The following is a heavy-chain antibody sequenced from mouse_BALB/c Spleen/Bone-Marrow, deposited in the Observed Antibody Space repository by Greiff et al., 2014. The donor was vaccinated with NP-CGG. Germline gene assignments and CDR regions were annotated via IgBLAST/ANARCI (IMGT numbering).Heavy chain of an antibody. CDR2: INPDRRTI. J-gene: IGHJ3*01. D-gene: IGHD1-2*01. Sequence: DVMLVESGGGLVQPGGSLKLSCAASGFDFSTFWMSWVRQAPGEGLEWIGEINPDRRTINYSPSLKDKFVISRDNAKNTLYLLMSKVRSEDTALYYCARLHYYGYGAYWGQGTLVTVSA. CDR1: GFDFSTFW. V-gene: IGHV4-1*02. CDR3: ARLHYYGYGAY.